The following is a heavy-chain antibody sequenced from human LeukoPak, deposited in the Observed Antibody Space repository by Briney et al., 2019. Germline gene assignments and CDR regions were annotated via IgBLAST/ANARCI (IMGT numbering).Heavy chain of an antibody. Sequence: PGGSLRLSCAASGFTFSSYAMHWVRQAPGKGLEWVANIKQDGSEKYYVDSVKGRFTISRDNAKNSLYLQMNSLRAEDTAVYYCARDGDYYGSGSYRDTPFDYWGQGTLVTVSS. CDR2: IKQDGSEK. CDR1: GFTFSSYA. CDR3: ARDGDYYGSGSYRDTPFDY. D-gene: IGHD3-10*01. J-gene: IGHJ4*02. V-gene: IGHV3-7*01.